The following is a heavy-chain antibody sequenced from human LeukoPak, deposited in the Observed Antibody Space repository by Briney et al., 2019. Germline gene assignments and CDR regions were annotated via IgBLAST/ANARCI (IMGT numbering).Heavy chain of an antibody. D-gene: IGHD1-1*01. CDR2: MNPNSGNT. V-gene: IGHV1-8*01. Sequence: ASVTVSCKASGYTFTSYDINWVRQAPGQGLEWMGWMNPNSGNTGYAQKFQGRVTITRNTSISTAYMELSSLRSEDTAVYYCARAVGNDEGGYRNDYWGQGTLVTVSS. J-gene: IGHJ4*02. CDR3: ARAVGNDEGGYRNDY. CDR1: GYTFTSYD.